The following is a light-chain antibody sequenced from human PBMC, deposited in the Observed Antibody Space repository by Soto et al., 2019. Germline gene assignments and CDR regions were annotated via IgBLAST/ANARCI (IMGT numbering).Light chain of an antibody. CDR3: SLSYSGVRV. CDR2: DTN. J-gene: IGLJ2*01. CDR1: TGAVATGHY. V-gene: IGLV7-46*01. Sequence: QAEVTQEPSLTVSPGGTVTLTCASSTGAVATGHYPYWFQQKPGQAPRTLIYDTNNRHSWTPGRFSGSLLGGKAALTLSAALPEDEADYHCSLSYSGVRVFGGGTKVTVL.